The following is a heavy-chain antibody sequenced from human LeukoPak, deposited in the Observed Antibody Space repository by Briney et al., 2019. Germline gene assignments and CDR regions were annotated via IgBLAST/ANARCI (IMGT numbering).Heavy chain of an antibody. CDR2: ISGSGGST. CDR1: GFTFSSYA. V-gene: IGHV3-23*01. J-gene: IGHJ4*02. Sequence: GGSLRLSCAASGFTFSSYAMSWVRQAPGKGLEWVSAISGSGGSTYYADSVKGRFTISRDNSKNTLYLQMNSLRAEHTAVYYCAKADSSGYIFDYWGQGTLVTVSS. D-gene: IGHD3-22*01. CDR3: AKADSSGYIFDY.